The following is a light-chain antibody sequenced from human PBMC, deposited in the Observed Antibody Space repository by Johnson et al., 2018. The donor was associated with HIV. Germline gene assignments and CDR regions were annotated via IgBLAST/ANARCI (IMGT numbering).Light chain of an antibody. Sequence: QSVLTQPPSVSAAPGQKVTISFSGRSSDMGNYAISWYQQLPGTVPKLLMYENNKRPSGIPDRFSGSKSGPSATQGINGLHTGDEADYYCGTWDNSLSTGGVFGTGTKVTVL. CDR3: GTWDNSLSTGGV. V-gene: IGLV1-51*02. J-gene: IGLJ1*01. CDR1: SSDMGNYA. CDR2: ENN.